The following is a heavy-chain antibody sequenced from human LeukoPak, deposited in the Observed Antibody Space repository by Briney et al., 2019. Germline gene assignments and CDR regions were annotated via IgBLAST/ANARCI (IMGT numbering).Heavy chain of an antibody. V-gene: IGHV3-23*01. CDR3: GKDFRISTTVVTHGVWDY. CDR2: ISGSGGSA. D-gene: IGHD4-23*01. Sequence: GGSLRLSCAASGFTFSSYWMHWVRQAPGKGLEWVSGISGSGGSAYYADSVKGRFTISRDNSKNTLYLQMNSLRAEDTAVYYCGKDFRISTTVVTHGVWDYWGQGTLVTVSS. CDR1: GFTFSSYW. J-gene: IGHJ4*02.